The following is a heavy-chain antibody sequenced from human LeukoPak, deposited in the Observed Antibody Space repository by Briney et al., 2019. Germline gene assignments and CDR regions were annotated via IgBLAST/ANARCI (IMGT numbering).Heavy chain of an antibody. V-gene: IGHV3-30*04. D-gene: IGHD3-9*01. CDR1: GFTFSSYA. CDR2: ISYDGSNK. CDR3: ARGVRYFDY. J-gene: IGHJ4*02. Sequence: GRSLRLSCAASGFTFSSYAMHWVRQAPGKGLEWVAVISYDGSNKYYADSVKGRFTISRDNSKNTLYLQTNSLRAEDTAVYYCARGVRYFDYWGQGTLVTVSS.